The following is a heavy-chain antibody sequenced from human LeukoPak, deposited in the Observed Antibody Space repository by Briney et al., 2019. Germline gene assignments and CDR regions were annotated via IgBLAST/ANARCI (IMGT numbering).Heavy chain of an antibody. V-gene: IGHV3-30*18. J-gene: IGHJ4*02. Sequence: GGSLRLSCAASGFTFSSYGMHWVRQAPGKGLEWVAVISYDGSNKYYADSVKGRFTISRDNSKNTLYLQMNSLRAEDTAVYYCAKDDHGLTYYDFWSGYYTGILDYWGQGTLVTVSS. CDR2: ISYDGSNK. CDR1: GFTFSSYG. CDR3: AKDDHGLTYYDFWSGYYTGILDY. D-gene: IGHD3-3*01.